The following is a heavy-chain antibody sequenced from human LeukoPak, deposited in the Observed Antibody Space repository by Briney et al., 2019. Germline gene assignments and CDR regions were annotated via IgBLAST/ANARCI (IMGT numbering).Heavy chain of an antibody. CDR2: IYYSGST. V-gene: IGHV4-59*01. Sequence: SETLSLTCTVSGGSISSYYWSWIRQPPGKGLEWIGYIYYSGSTNYNPSLKSRVTISVDTSKNQFSLRLSSVTAADTAVYYCARAEGEYGDYNYYYYYGMDVWGQGTTVTVSS. J-gene: IGHJ6*02. CDR1: GGSISSYY. CDR3: ARAEGEYGDYNYYYYYGMDV. D-gene: IGHD4-17*01.